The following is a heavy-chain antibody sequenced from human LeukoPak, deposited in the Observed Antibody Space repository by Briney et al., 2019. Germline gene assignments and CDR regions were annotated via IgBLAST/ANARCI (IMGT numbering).Heavy chain of an antibody. V-gene: IGHV4-31*03. D-gene: IGHD3-10*01. J-gene: IGHJ4*02. CDR2: INYSGST. Sequence: PSQTLSLTCTVSGGSIRSGGYYWSSLRQHPGTGLEWIGYINYSGSTYYNPSLKSRVTISVDTSKNQFSLKLSSVTAADTAVYYCARDGTMVRGFVYWGQGTLVTASS. CDR3: ARDGTMVRGFVY. CDR1: GGSIRSGGYY.